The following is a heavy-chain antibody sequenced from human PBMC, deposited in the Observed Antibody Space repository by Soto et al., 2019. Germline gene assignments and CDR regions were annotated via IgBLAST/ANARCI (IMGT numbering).Heavy chain of an antibody. J-gene: IGHJ6*02. CDR1: GYTFTSYG. D-gene: IGHD3-9*01. CDR2: ISAYNGNT. CDR3: AREGDYDILTGYYIIHYYYGMDV. Sequence: QVQLVQSGAEVKKPGASVKVSCKASGYTFTSYGISWVRQAPGQGLEWMGWISAYNGNTNYAQKLQGIVTMTTDTSTRTAYMELRSLRSDDTAVYYCAREGDYDILTGYYIIHYYYGMDVWGQGTTVTVSS. V-gene: IGHV1-18*01.